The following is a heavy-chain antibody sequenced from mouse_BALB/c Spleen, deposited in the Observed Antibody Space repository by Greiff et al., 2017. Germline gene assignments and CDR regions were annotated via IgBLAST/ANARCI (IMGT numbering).Heavy chain of an antibody. J-gene: IGHJ1*01. CDR2: ISSGGSYT. V-gene: IGHV5-6*02. CDR1: GFTFSSYG. CDR3: ARRWDGYFDV. Sequence: EVKLMESGGDLVKPGGSLKLSCAASGFTFSSYGMSWVRQTPDKRLEWVATISSGGSYTYYPDSVKGRFTISRDNAKNTLYLQMSSLKSEDTAMYYCARRWDGYFDVWGAGTTVTVSS. D-gene: IGHD4-1*01.